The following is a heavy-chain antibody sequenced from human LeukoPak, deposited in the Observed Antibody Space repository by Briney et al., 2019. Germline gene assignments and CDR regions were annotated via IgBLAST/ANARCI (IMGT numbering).Heavy chain of an antibody. CDR3: ARLPTSSSVVRGVTRIDY. CDR2: INPNSGGT. J-gene: IGHJ4*02. V-gene: IGHV1-2*02. Sequence: ASVKVSCKASGYTLTGYYMHWVRQAPGQGLEWMGWINPNSGGTSYAQKFQGRVTMTRDTSISTAYMELSRLRSDDTAVYYCARLPTSSSVVRGVTRIDYWGQGTLVTVSS. D-gene: IGHD3-10*01. CDR1: GYTLTGYY.